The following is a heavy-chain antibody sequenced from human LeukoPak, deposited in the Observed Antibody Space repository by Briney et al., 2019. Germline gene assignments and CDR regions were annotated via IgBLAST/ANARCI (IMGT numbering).Heavy chain of an antibody. CDR2: INHSGST. CDR1: GGSFSGYY. D-gene: IGHD6-19*01. J-gene: IGHJ5*02. Sequence: SETLSLTCAVYGGSFSGYYWSWIRQPPGKGLEWIGEINHSGSTNYNPSLKSRVTISVDTSKNQFSLKLSSVTAADTAVYYCTRGSSSFDPWGQGTLVTVSS. CDR3: TRGSSSFDP. V-gene: IGHV4-34*01.